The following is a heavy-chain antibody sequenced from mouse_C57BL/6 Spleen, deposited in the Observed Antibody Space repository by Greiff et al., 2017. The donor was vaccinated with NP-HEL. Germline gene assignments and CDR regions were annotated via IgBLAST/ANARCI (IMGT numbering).Heavy chain of an antibody. CDR2: INPNNGGT. D-gene: IGHD1-1*01. Sequence: VQLQQSGPELVKPGASVKMSCKASGYTFTDYNMHWVKQSHGKSLEWIGYINPNNGGTSYNQKFKGKATLTVNKSSSTAYMELRSLTSEDSAVYYCARTAGVALYWYFDVWGTGTTVTVSS. CDR3: ARTAGVALYWYFDV. J-gene: IGHJ1*03. CDR1: GYTFTDYN. V-gene: IGHV1-22*01.